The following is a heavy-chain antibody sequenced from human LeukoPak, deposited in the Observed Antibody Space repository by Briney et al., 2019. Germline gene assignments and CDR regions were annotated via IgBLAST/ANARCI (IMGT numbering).Heavy chain of an antibody. Sequence: GGSERLSCAASVFTVSNNYMSWVRQAPGKGLEWVSLIYSNDNTYYADPVKGRFTISRDNSKNTLYFQMNSLRAEDTAVYYCAGVSKGATTGTVLDYWGQGTLVTVSS. J-gene: IGHJ4*02. V-gene: IGHV3-53*01. D-gene: IGHD6-13*01. CDR3: AGVSKGATTGTVLDY. CDR1: VFTVSNNY. CDR2: IYSNDNT.